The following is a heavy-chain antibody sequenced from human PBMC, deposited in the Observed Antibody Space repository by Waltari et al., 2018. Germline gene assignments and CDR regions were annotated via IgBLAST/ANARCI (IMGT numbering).Heavy chain of an antibody. Sequence: EVQLVESGGGLVKPGGSLRLSCAASGLTLNYYSVNWVRQAPGKGLEWVSFMGSSSRYIYYADSVKGRFTISRDNAKNSVDLQMNSLRAEDTAVYYCARASTTPNYYYYMDVWGKGTTVTISS. V-gene: IGHV3-21*01. CDR2: MGSSSRYI. CDR3: ARASTTPNYYYYMDV. D-gene: IGHD2-15*01. J-gene: IGHJ6*03. CDR1: GLTLNYYS.